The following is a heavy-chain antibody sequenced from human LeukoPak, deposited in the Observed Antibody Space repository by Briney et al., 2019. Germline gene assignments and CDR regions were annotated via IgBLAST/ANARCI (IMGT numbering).Heavy chain of an antibody. J-gene: IGHJ4*02. CDR1: GGSFSGYY. V-gene: IGHV4-34*01. CDR2: INHSGST. Sequence: PSETLSLTCAVYGGSFSGYYWSWIRQPPGKGLEWIGEINHSGSTNYNPSLKSRVTISVDTSKNQFSLKLSSATAADTAVYYCARGLRRSYSYGPNIDYCGQGTLVTVSS. D-gene: IGHD5-18*01. CDR3: ARGLRRSYSYGPNIDY.